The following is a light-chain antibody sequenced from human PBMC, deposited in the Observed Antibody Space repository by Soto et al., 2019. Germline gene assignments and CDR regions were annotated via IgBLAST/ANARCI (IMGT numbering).Light chain of an antibody. Sequence: EIVLTQSPGTLSFSPGERATLSCRASQSVSSSYLAWYQQKPGQSPRLLIYGASSRATGIPDRFSGSGSGTDFPLTISRLEPEDFAVYYCQQYGSSPQTFGQGTKV. J-gene: IGKJ1*01. CDR3: QQYGSSPQT. CDR1: QSVSSSY. V-gene: IGKV3-20*01. CDR2: GAS.